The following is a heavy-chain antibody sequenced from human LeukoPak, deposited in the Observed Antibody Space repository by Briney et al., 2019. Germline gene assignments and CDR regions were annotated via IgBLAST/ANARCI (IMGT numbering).Heavy chain of an antibody. CDR1: GFTVNSNY. Sequence: TGGSLRLSCAASGFTVNSNYLSWIRQPPGKGLEWIGSIYYSGSTYYNPSLKSRVTISVDTSKNQFSLKLSSVTAADTAVYYCARRDGEAVAGTFNDYWGQGTLVTVSS. J-gene: IGHJ4*02. CDR3: ARRDGEAVAGTFNDY. V-gene: IGHV4-39*01. D-gene: IGHD6-19*01. CDR2: IYYSGST.